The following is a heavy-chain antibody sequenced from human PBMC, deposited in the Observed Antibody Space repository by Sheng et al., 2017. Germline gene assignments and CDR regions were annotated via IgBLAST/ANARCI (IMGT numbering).Heavy chain of an antibody. CDR1: GGTFDSDA. CDR2: IIPIFGVG. CDR3: AREGRDGYNGFDY. D-gene: IGHD2-21*01. J-gene: IGHJ4*02. Sequence: QVHLVQSGAEVKKPGSSVKVSCKASGGTFDSDAINWVRQAPGQGLEWMGGIIPIFGVGSYAQKFQGRVTITADKSTSTYYMELSSLRSDDAAVYYCAREGRDGYNGFDYWGQGTLVTVSS. V-gene: IGHV1-69*10.